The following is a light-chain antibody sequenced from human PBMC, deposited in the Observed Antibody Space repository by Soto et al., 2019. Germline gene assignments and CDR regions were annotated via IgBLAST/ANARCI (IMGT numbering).Light chain of an antibody. J-gene: IGLJ1*01. V-gene: IGLV1-40*01. CDR1: SSNIGPTYD. Sequence: QSVLTQPPSVSGAPGQRVTISCTGSSSNIGPTYDVHWYQQLPGTAPKLLIYANTNRPSGVPDRFSGSKSGTSASLVITGLQAEDEADYFCQSYDSSLSGYVFGTGTKLTVL. CDR3: QSYDSSLSGYV. CDR2: ANT.